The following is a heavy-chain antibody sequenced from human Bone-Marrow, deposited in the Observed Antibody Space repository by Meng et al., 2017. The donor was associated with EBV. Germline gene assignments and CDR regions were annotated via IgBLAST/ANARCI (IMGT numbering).Heavy chain of an antibody. CDR3: ARRSITIFGVVTRYNWFDP. D-gene: IGHD3-3*01. CDR1: GVFVSGYY. CDR2: INHSGST. V-gene: IGHV4-34*01. Sequence: VHQHQWGAGLLQSSETLPLICACYGVFVSGYYWSWIRQHPGKGLEWIGEINHSGSTNYNPSLKSRVTISVDTSKTQFSLKLSSVTAADTAVHYCARRSITIFGVVTRYNWFDPWGQGTLVTVSS. J-gene: IGHJ5*02.